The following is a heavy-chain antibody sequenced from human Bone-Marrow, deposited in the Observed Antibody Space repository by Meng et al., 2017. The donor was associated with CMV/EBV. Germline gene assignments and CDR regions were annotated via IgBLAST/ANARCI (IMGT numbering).Heavy chain of an antibody. CDR2: IIPILGIA. Sequence: SVKVSCKASGGTFSSYAISWVRQAPGQGLEWMGGIIPILGIANYAQKFQGRVTITADKSTSTAYMELSSLRSEDTAVYYGSRTGHAFDIWGQGTMVTVSS. CDR3: SRTGHAFDI. CDR1: GGTFSSYA. J-gene: IGHJ3*02. V-gene: IGHV1-69*10.